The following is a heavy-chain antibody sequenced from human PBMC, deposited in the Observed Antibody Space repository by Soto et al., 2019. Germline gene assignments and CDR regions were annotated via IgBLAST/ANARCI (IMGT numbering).Heavy chain of an antibody. V-gene: IGHV1-3*01. CDR1: GYTFTSYA. D-gene: IGHD3-3*01. CDR2: INAGNGNT. J-gene: IGHJ4*02. CDR3: ARDRDFGVVRRFDY. Sequence: QVPLVQSGAEVKKPGASVKVSCKASGYTFTSYAMHWVRQAPGQRLEWMGWINAGNGNTKYSQKFQGRVTITRDTSASTAYMELSSLRSEDTAVYYCARDRDFGVVRRFDYWGQGTLVTVSS.